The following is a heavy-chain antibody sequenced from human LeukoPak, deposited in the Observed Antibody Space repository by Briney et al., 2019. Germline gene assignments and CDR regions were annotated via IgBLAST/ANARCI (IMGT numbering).Heavy chain of an antibody. CDR2: IYYSGST. CDR3: ARGYYDFWSGYSTHGMDV. CDR1: GGSISSGDYY. D-gene: IGHD3-3*01. V-gene: IGHV4-30-4*01. Sequence: SEALSLTCTVSGGSISSGDYYWSWIRQPPGKGLEWIGYIYYSGSTYYNPSLKSRVTISVDTSKNQFSLKLSSVTAADTAVYYCARGYYDFWSGYSTHGMDVWGQGTTVTVSS. J-gene: IGHJ6*02.